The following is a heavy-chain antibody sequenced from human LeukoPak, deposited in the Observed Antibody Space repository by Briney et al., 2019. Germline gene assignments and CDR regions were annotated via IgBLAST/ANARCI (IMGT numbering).Heavy chain of an antibody. D-gene: IGHD3-22*01. V-gene: IGHV4-39*01. CDR3: ASYSYYYDSSGYFDY. CDR2: IYYSGST. J-gene: IGHJ4*02. CDR1: GDSTSSDRYY. Sequence: SETLSLTCTVSGDSTSSDRYYGGWVRQPPGKGLEWIGNIYYSGSTYYNPSLKSRVTMSVDTSKNQFFLKLNSVTAADTAVYYCASYSYYYDSSGYFDYWGQGTLVTVSS.